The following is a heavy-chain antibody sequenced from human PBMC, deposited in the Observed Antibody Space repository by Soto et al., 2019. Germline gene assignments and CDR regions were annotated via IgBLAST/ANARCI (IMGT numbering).Heavy chain of an antibody. J-gene: IGHJ5*02. Sequence: QLQLQESGPGLVKPSETLSLTCTVSGGSISSSSYYWDWIRQPPGKGLEWIGSIYYSGSTSYNPSLKSRVTISVDTSMNQCSLTLSSVTAADTAVYFCATSRPWGELRAGWFDPWGQGTLVTVSS. CDR2: IYYSGST. V-gene: IGHV4-39*01. CDR1: GGSISSSSYY. D-gene: IGHD3-16*01. CDR3: ATSRPWGELRAGWFDP.